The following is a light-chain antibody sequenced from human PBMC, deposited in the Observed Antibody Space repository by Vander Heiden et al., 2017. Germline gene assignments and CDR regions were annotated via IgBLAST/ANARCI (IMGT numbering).Light chain of an antibody. J-gene: IGLJ1*01. Sequence: QSALTQAASVSGSPGQSITISCIGTSGDIGSYNLVSWYQHPPGKAPRLIIYEVGTRPSGVSNRFSGSKSGNTASLTISGLQAEDEADYYCSSYAGSGTPYVFGTGTKLTVL. CDR3: SSYAGSGTPYV. V-gene: IGLV2-23*02. CDR2: EVG. CDR1: SGDIGSYNL.